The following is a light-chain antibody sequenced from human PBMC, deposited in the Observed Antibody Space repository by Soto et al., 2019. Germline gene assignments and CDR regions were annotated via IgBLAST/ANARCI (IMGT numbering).Light chain of an antibody. CDR2: KAS. Sequence: MPMIQSASPLSASVGDRVTITCRASQSISSWLAWYQQKPGKAPKLLIYKASSLESGVPSRFSGSGSGTEFTLTISSLQPDDFATYYCQQYNSYPWTFGQGTKVDIK. CDR3: QQYNSYPWT. CDR1: QSISSW. J-gene: IGKJ1*01. V-gene: IGKV1-5*03.